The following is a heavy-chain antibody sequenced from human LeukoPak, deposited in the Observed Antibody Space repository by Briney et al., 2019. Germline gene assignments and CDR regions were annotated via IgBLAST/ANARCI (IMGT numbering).Heavy chain of an antibody. CDR3: AGLVGRYSSGLYYYYFDY. V-gene: IGHV4-4*02. D-gene: IGHD3-22*01. CDR2: MYLSGTT. CDR1: GDSINSLDL. Sequence: PSETLSLTCTVSGDSINSLDLWSWVRQPPGKGLEWIGEMYLSGTTHSNPSVKSRVTISIDKSKNQFFLNLSSVTAADTAVYYCAGLVGRYSSGLYYYYFDYWGQGTLVTVSS. J-gene: IGHJ4*02.